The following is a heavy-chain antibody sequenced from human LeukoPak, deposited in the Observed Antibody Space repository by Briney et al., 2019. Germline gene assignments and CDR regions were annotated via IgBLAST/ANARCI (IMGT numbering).Heavy chain of an antibody. J-gene: IGHJ4*02. Sequence: PGGSLRLSCAASGFTFSSYGMHWVRQAPGKGLEWVAVISYDGSNKYYADSVKGRFTISRDNSRNTLYLQMNSLRAEDTAVYYCAKTFSEYSYGLIDCWGQGSLVTVSS. D-gene: IGHD5-18*01. CDR1: GFTFSSYG. CDR3: AKTFSEYSYGLIDC. CDR2: ISYDGSNK. V-gene: IGHV3-30*18.